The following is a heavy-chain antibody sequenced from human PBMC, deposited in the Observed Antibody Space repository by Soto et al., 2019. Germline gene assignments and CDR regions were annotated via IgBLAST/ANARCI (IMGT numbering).Heavy chain of an antibody. CDR2: IYYSGST. J-gene: IGHJ5*02. CDR3: ARGVVTMVRGVIYNWFDP. D-gene: IGHD3-10*01. CDR1: GGSISIYY. Sequence: SETLSLTCTVSGGSISIYYWSWIRHPPGEGLEWIGYIYYSGSTNYNPSLKSRVTISVDTSKNQFSLKLSSVTAADTAVYYCARGVVTMVRGVIYNWFDPWGQGTLVTVSS. V-gene: IGHV4-59*01.